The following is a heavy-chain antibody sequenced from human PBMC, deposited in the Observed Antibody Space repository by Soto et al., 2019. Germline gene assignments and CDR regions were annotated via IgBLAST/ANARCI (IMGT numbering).Heavy chain of an antibody. D-gene: IGHD2-15*01. CDR1: GGSFSGYY. Sequence: PSETLSLTCAVYGGSFSGYYWSWIRQPPGKGLEWIGEINHSGSTNYNPSLKSRVTISVDTSKNQFSLKLSSVTAADTAVYYCEREVVVAATGWFDPWGQGTLVTVSS. V-gene: IGHV4-34*01. CDR3: EREVVVAATGWFDP. CDR2: INHSGST. J-gene: IGHJ5*02.